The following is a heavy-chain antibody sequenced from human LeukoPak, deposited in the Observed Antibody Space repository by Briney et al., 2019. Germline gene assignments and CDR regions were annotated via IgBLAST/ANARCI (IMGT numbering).Heavy chain of an antibody. D-gene: IGHD2-21*02. J-gene: IGHJ4*02. V-gene: IGHV4-59*08. CDR3: ARHGDHPYYFDY. CDR1: GGSISSYY. Sequence: SETQSLTCTVSGGSISSYYWSWIRQPPGKGLEWIGYIYYSGSTNYNPSLKSRVTISVDTSKNQFSLKLSSVTAADTAVYYCARHGDHPYYFDYWGQGTLVTVSS. CDR2: IYYSGST.